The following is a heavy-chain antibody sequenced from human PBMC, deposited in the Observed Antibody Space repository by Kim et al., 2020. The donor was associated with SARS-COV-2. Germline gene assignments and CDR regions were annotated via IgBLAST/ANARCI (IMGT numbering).Heavy chain of an antibody. CDR2: INPNSGGT. Sequence: ASVKVSCKASGYTFTDYYMHWVRLAPGQGLEWMGRINPNSGGTNYAQQYQGRVTMTRDTSISTAYMELSRLRSDDTVVYYCARTSAQDYAMDVWGQGTTVTVSS. V-gene: IGHV1-2*05. J-gene: IGHJ6*02. CDR1: GYTFTDYY. CDR3: ARTSAQDYAMDV. D-gene: IGHD2-2*01.